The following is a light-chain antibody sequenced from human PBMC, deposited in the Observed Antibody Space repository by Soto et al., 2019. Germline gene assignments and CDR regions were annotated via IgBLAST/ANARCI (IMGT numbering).Light chain of an antibody. CDR3: SSFTSRFTFV. V-gene: IGLV2-14*01. J-gene: IGLJ1*01. Sequence: QSALTQPASVSGSPGQSIAISCTGTRSDVGAYNYVSWYQQHPVKAPKLMISEVTNRPSGVSDRFSGSKSGNTASLTISGLQAEDEADYYCSSFTSRFTFVFVSGTKVTV. CDR1: RSDVGAYNY. CDR2: EVT.